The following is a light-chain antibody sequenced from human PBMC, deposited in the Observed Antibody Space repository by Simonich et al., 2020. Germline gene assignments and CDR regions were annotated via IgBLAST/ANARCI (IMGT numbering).Light chain of an antibody. CDR2: DVS. CDR1: SSDGGGNNY. J-gene: IGLJ3*02. CDR3: SSYTSSSTWV. Sequence: QSALTQPASVSGSPGQSITISCTGTSSDGGGNNYVSWYQPPPGKAPKLMIYDVSKRPPWVSNRFSGSKSGNTASLTISGLQAEDEADYYCSSYTSSSTWVFGGGTKLTVL. V-gene: IGLV2-14*01.